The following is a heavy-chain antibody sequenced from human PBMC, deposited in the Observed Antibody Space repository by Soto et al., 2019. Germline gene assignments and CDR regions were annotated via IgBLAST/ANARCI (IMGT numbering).Heavy chain of an antibody. Sequence: ASVKVSCKASGYTFTSSGISWVRQAPGQGPEWMGWISTYNGDTNYAQKFQGRLTMTTDTSTSTAYMDLRSLRSDDRAVYYCARTVAGYFDSWGQGTLVTVSS. J-gene: IGHJ4*02. V-gene: IGHV1-18*01. D-gene: IGHD6-19*01. CDR2: ISTYNGDT. CDR1: GYTFTSSG. CDR3: ARTVAGYFDS.